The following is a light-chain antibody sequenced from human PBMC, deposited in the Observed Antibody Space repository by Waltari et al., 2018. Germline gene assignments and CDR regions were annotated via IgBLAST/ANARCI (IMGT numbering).Light chain of an antibody. V-gene: IGKV2-28*01. CDR2: FGS. Sequence: DIVMTQSPLSLPVTPGEPASISCRSSKSLLHSNGYNYLDWYLQKPGQSPQLLIYFGSNRASGVPYRFSGSGSGTDFTLKISRVEAEDVGVYYCMQALQTPRTFGPGTKVDIK. CDR3: MQALQTPRT. J-gene: IGKJ3*01. CDR1: KSLLHSNGYNY.